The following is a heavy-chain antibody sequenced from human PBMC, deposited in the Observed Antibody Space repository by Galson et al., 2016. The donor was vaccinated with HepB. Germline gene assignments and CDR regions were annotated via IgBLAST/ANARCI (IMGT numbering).Heavy chain of an antibody. CDR3: TRLGGTSWVDF. CDR2: IDTEGTGT. J-gene: IGHJ4*02. CDR1: EFTFSKSW. V-gene: IGHV3-74*01. Sequence: SLRLPCAASEFTFSKSWMHWVRQAPGKGLVWVSRIDTEGTGTSYADSVKGRFTISRDNAKNTLSLQMNSLRPEDTAVYYCTRLGGTSWVDFWGQGTLVTVSS. D-gene: IGHD1-26*01.